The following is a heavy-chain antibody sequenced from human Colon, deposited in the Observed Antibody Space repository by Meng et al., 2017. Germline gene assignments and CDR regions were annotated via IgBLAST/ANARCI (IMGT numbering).Heavy chain of an antibody. Sequence: QLQGSGPSLVRPSAILSLTCTLSCGSVSSPSYSLSWIRQTPGKGLEWIGYVYYTGSANYNPSLKSRVTISVDTSKNHFSLNLTSVTAADTAVYYCARGRGSYSSIDFWGQGTLVTVSS. V-gene: IGHV4-61*03. CDR2: VYYTGSA. CDR1: CGSVSSPSYS. CDR3: ARGRGSYSSIDF. D-gene: IGHD1-26*01. J-gene: IGHJ4*02.